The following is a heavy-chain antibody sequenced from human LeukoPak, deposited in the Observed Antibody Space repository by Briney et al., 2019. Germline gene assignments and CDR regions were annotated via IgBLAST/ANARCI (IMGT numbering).Heavy chain of an antibody. D-gene: IGHD6-13*01. Sequence: SETLSLTCAVYGGSFSGYYWSWIRQPPGKGLEWIGEINHSGSTNYNPSLKSRVTISVDTSKNQFSLKLSSVTAADTAAYYCARGHSSSWYNYWGQGTLVTVSS. J-gene: IGHJ4*02. CDR3: ARGHSSSWYNY. V-gene: IGHV4-34*01. CDR1: GGSFSGYY. CDR2: INHSGST.